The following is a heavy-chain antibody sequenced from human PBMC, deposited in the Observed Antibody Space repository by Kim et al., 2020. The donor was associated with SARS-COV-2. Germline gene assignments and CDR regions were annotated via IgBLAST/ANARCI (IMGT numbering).Heavy chain of an antibody. Sequence: FQGRVTITADESTGTAYMGLSSLRSEDTAVYYCARDQVGAAAGNLWFDPWGQGTLVTVSS. CDR3: ARDQVGAAAGNLWFDP. J-gene: IGHJ5*02. D-gene: IGHD6-13*01. V-gene: IGHV1-69*01.